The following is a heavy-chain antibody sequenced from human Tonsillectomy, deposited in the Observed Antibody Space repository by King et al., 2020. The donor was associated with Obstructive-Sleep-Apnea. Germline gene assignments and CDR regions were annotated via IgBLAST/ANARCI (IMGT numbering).Heavy chain of an antibody. CDR2: ISFDGNNK. Sequence: VQLVESGGGVVQPGKSVRLSCAASGFTFSTYAMHWVRQAPGKGLEWVASISFDGNNKDYADSLKGRFTISRDNSRNTLYLQMNSLRTEDTAVYHCARLPAKGAKIMLDYWGQGALVTVSS. CDR1: GFTFSTYA. J-gene: IGHJ4*02. D-gene: IGHD1-26*01. CDR3: ARLPAKGAKIMLDY. V-gene: IGHV3-30-3*01.